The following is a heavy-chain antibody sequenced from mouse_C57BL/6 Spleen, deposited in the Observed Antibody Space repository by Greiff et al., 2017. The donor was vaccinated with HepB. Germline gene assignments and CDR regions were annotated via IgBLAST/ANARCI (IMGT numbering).Heavy chain of an antibody. V-gene: IGHV10-1*01. D-gene: IGHD2-3*01. Sequence: EVKLVESGGGLVQPKGSLKLSCAASGFSFNTYAMNWVRQAPGKGLEWVARIRSKSNNYATYYADSVKDRFTISRDDSESMLYLQMNNLKTEDTAMYYCVRLDGYFTGGAMDYWGQGTSVTVSS. CDR3: VRLDGYFTGGAMDY. CDR1: GFSFNTYA. CDR2: IRSKSNNYAT. J-gene: IGHJ4*01.